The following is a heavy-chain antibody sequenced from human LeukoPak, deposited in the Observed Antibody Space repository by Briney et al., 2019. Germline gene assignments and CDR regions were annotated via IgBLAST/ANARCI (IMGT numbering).Heavy chain of an antibody. CDR2: IQDRGDS. D-gene: IGHD2-15*01. CDR1: GYSISTGSY. J-gene: IGHJ3*01. CDR3: PGIDNGGREEILDL. V-gene: IGHV4-38-2*02. Sequence: WESLSLTCTVSGYSISTGSYWGWIRQPRGKGLEWIGNIQDRGDSYYTPSLKGRVTLSLDPSKNQFCLRLNSVTAADTSVYYCPGIDNGGREEILDLWGPATMVTVSS.